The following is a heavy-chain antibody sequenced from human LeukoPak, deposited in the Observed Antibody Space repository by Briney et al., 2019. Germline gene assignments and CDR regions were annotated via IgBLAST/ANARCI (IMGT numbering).Heavy chain of an antibody. D-gene: IGHD1-26*01. CDR3: ARDVGLLRISGTYDY. CDR2: INPSGGST. CDR1: GYTFTSYY. V-gene: IGHV1-46*01. J-gene: IGHJ4*02. Sequence: ASVKVSCKASGYTFTSYYMHWVRQAPGQGLEWMGIINPSGGSTSYTQKLQGRVTMTTDTSTSTAYMELRSLRSDDTAVYYCARDVGLLRISGTYDYWGQGTLVTVSS.